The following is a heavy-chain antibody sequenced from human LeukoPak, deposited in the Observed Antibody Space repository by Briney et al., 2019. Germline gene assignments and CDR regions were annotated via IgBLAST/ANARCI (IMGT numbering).Heavy chain of an antibody. CDR3: ARDRGYFDY. CDR2: ISHGSHTI. J-gene: IGHJ4*03. CDR1: GFSFSSYS. Sequence: GGSLRLSCVASGFSFSSYSMNWIRQAPGKGLEWISYISHGSHTIYYADSVKGRFTISRDNSKNSLFLQMNSLRVEDTAVYYCARDRGYFDYWGQGTLVSVSS. V-gene: IGHV3-48*04.